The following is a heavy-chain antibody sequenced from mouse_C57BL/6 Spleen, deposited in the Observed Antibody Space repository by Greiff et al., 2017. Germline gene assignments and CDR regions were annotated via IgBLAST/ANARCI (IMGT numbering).Heavy chain of an antibody. CDR2: IDPSDSNT. Sequence: QVQLQQPGAELVMPGASVKLSCKASGYTFTSYWMHWVKQRPGQGLEWIGEIDPSDSNTNYNQKFKGKSTLTVDKSSSTAYMQLSSLTSEDSAVYYCARGLRGRGGYLGDWGQGATLTVAS. CDR3: ARGLRGRGGYLGD. D-gene: IGHD2-2*01. V-gene: IGHV1-69*01. J-gene: IGHJ2*01. CDR1: GYTFTSYW.